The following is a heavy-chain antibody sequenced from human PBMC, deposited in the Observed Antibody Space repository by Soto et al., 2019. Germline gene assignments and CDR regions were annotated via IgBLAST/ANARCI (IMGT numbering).Heavy chain of an antibody. V-gene: IGHV4-38-2*01. D-gene: IGHD3-3*01. CDR2: IYHIGTT. CDR3: ERQDSVGYYHY. CDR1: GDSIVSVYH. J-gene: IGHJ4*02. Sequence: SETRSLTCAFSGDSIVSVYHCACSRQPPGKGLECVASIYHIGTTYYNPSLTRRVNISVDTSKTQFSLKLTSVTAEDSAVYYCERQDSVGYYHYFGQGTLVTVSS.